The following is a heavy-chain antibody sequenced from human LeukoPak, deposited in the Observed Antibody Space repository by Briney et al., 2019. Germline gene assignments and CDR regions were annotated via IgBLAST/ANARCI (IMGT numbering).Heavy chain of an antibody. D-gene: IGHD6-13*01. J-gene: IGHJ1*01. V-gene: IGHV3-30*02. CDR1: GFTFSSYG. CDR2: IRYDGSNK. CDR3: AKTRYSSSWAAECFQH. Sequence: GGSLRLSCAASGFTFSSYGMHWVRQAPGKGLEWVAFIRYDGSNKYYADSVKGRFTISRDNSKNTLYLQMTSLRAEDTAVYYCAKTRYSSSWAAECFQHWGQGTLVTVSS.